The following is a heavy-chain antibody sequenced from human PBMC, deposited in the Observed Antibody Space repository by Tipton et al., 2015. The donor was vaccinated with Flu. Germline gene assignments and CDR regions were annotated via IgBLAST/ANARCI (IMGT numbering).Heavy chain of an antibody. V-gene: IGHV4-61*02. D-gene: IGHD3-10*01. Sequence: TLSLTCTVSGASISSGSYYWRWIRQPAERGLEWVGRIYTSGTTDYNSSLESRVTVSADTSKNQFSLKLTSVAAADTAVYYCVRFGAGGRFEANWGQGTLVTVSS. CDR2: IYTSGTT. CDR1: GASISSGSYY. J-gene: IGHJ1*01. CDR3: VRFGAGGRFEAN.